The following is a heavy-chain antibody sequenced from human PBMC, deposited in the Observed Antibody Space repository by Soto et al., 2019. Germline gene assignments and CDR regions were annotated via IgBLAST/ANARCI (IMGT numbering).Heavy chain of an antibody. V-gene: IGHV1-69*13. CDR2: IIPIFGTA. J-gene: IGHJ4*02. Sequence: SVKVSCKASGGTFSSYAISWVRQAPGQGLEWMGGIIPIFGTANYAQKFQGRVTITADESTSTAYMELSSLRSEDTAVYYCARGGDYYDSSGTPRFDYWGQGTLVTVS. D-gene: IGHD3-22*01. CDR1: GGTFSSYA. CDR3: ARGGDYYDSSGTPRFDY.